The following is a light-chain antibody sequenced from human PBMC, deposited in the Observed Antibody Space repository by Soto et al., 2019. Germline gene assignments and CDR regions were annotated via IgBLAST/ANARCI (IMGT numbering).Light chain of an antibody. J-gene: IGKJ1*01. CDR1: QSVSSSY. Sequence: ILLTHSPGTLSFSPVEIATLSFSASQSVSSSYLAWYQQKPGQAPRLLIYGASTRATGIPARFSGSGSGTEFTLTISSLQSEDFAVYYCQQYNNWPWTFGQGTKVDIK. CDR3: QQYNNWPWT. V-gene: IGKV3-15*01. CDR2: GAS.